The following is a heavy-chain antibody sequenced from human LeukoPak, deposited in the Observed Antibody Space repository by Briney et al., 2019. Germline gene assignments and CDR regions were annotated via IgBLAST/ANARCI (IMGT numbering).Heavy chain of an antibody. CDR1: GFTFSSYS. D-gene: IGHD6-19*01. J-gene: IGHJ4*02. CDR2: ISSSSSYI. V-gene: IGHV3-21*01. CDR3: ARGVEVAVPFDY. Sequence: GGSLRLSCAASGFTFSSYSMNWARQAPGKGLEWVSSISSSSSYIYYADSVKGRFTISRDNAKNSLYLQMNSLRAEDTAVYYCARGVEVAVPFDYWGQGTLVTVSS.